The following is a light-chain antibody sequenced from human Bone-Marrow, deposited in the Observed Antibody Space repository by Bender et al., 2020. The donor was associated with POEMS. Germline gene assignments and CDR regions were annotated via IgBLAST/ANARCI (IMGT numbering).Light chain of an antibody. CDR3: SSYAGSEKVV. Sequence: QSALTQPPSASGSPGQSVTISCTGTSRDIGDYNFVSWYQQHPGKVPKLMIFEVSKRPSGVPDRFSGSKSGHTASLTVSGLQAEDEADYYCSSYAGSEKVVFGGGTKLTVL. CDR2: EVS. J-gene: IGLJ3*02. V-gene: IGLV2-8*01. CDR1: SRDIGDYNF.